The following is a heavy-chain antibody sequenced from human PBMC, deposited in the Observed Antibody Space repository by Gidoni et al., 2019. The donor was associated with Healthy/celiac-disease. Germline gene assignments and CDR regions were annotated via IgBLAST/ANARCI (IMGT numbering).Heavy chain of an antibody. J-gene: IGHJ4*02. V-gene: IGHV4-34*01. D-gene: IGHD2-8*01. CDR3: ARGRRLGYCTNGVCPPLDY. CDR1: GGSFSGYY. Sequence: QVQLQQWGAGLLKPSATLSLTCAVYGGSFSGYYWCWIRQPPRKGLEWIGEINPSASTNYHPSLKSRVTISVDTSKNQFSLKLRSVTAADTAVYYCARGRRLGYCTNGVCPPLDYWGQGTLVTVSS. CDR2: INPSAST.